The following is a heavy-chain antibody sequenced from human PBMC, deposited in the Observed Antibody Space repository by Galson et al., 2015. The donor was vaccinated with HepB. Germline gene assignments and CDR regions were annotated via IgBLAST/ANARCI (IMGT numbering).Heavy chain of an antibody. Sequence: SLRLSCAASGFTFSSYGMHWVRQAPGKGLEWVAVIWYDGSNKYYADSVKDRFTISRGNSKNTLYLQMNSLRAEDTAVYYCARGAGTDNYYGVDVWGQGTTVTVSS. V-gene: IGHV3-33*01. CDR1: GFTFSSYG. CDR3: ARGAGTDNYYGVDV. CDR2: IWYDGSNK. D-gene: IGHD1-1*01. J-gene: IGHJ6*02.